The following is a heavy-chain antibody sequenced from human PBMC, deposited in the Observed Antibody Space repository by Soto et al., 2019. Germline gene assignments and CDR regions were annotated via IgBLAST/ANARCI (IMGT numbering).Heavy chain of an antibody. CDR3: ASGGAYDPNFDY. D-gene: IGHD5-12*01. CDR2: IIPIFGTP. V-gene: IGHV1-69*01. Sequence: QVQLVQSGAEVKKPGSSVKVSCKASGGTFSSYPISWVRQAPGQGLEWMGGIIPIFGTPNYAQRFQGRVTITADESTSTAYRGLSSLRSEDTAVYYCASGGAYDPNFDYWGQGTLVTVSS. J-gene: IGHJ4*02. CDR1: GGTFSSYP.